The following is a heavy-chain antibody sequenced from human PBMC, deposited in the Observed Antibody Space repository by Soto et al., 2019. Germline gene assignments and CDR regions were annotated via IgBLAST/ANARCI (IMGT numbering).Heavy chain of an antibody. CDR1: GGSFSGYY. Sequence: SETLSLTCAVYGGSFSGYYWSWIRQPPGKGLEWIGEINHSGSTNYNPSLKSRVTISVDTSKNQFSLKLSSVTAADTAVYYCARDNCSGGSCYSGDAFDIWGQGTMVTVSS. CDR2: INHSGST. D-gene: IGHD2-15*01. J-gene: IGHJ3*02. V-gene: IGHV4-34*01. CDR3: ARDNCSGGSCYSGDAFDI.